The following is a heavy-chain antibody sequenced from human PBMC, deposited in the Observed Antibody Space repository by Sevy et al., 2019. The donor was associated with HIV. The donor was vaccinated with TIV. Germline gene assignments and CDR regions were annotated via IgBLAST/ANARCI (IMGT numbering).Heavy chain of an antibody. Sequence: GGSLRLSCAASGFTFNFFSMHWVRQAPGKGLEWVATISFDGSNKHYADSVKGRFTISRDNSKNSLFLQMNSLRADDAAADYCALERLSSAVAEYFDYWGQGTLVTVSS. J-gene: IGHJ1*01. CDR3: ALERLSSAVAEYFDY. V-gene: IGHV3-30-3*01. CDR2: ISFDGSNK. CDR1: GFTFNFFS. D-gene: IGHD1-1*01.